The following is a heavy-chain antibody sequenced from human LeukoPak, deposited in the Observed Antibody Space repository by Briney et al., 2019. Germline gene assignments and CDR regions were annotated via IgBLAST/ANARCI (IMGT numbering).Heavy chain of an antibody. CDR2: VNPNSGGT. CDR3: ARVQGIAVAGTRSDYYYYIDV. D-gene: IGHD6-19*01. CDR1: GYTFTGYY. V-gene: IGHV1-2*06. Sequence: ASVKVSCKASGYTFTGYYMHGVRQAPGQGLEWMGRVNPNSGGTNYAQKFQGRVTMTRDMSISTLYMELRRLRSDDTAVYYCARVQGIAVAGTRSDYYYYIDVWGKGTTVTVSS. J-gene: IGHJ6*03.